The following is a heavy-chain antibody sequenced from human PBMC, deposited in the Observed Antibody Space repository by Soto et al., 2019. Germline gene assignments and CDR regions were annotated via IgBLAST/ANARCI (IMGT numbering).Heavy chain of an antibody. CDR2: IRSKANSYAT. CDR3: TSLAVAGTFY. V-gene: IGHV3-73*01. J-gene: IGHJ4*02. CDR1: GFTFSGSA. Sequence: EVQLVESGGGLVQPGGSLKLSCAASGFTFSGSAMHWVRQASGKGLEWVGRIRSKANSYATAYAASVKGRFTISRDDSKNTAYLQMNILKTEDTAVYYFTSLAVAGTFYWGQGTLVTVSS. D-gene: IGHD6-19*01.